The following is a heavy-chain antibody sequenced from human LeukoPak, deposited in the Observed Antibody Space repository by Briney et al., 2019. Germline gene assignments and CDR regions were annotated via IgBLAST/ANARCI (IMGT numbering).Heavy chain of an antibody. Sequence: SVKVSCKASGGTFSSYAISWVRQAPGQGLEWMGGIIPIFGTANYAQKFQGRVTMTRDTSTSTVYMELSSLRSEDTAVYYCARYQSLEMATGWRYFDSWGQGTLVTVSS. CDR3: ARYQSLEMATGWRYFDS. CDR1: GGTFSSYA. J-gene: IGHJ4*02. CDR2: IIPIFGTA. D-gene: IGHD5-24*01. V-gene: IGHV1-69*05.